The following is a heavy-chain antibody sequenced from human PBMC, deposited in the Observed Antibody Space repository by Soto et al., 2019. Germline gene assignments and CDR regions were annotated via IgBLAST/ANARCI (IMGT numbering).Heavy chain of an antibody. CDR2: INTNTGNP. CDR1: GYTFTSYA. V-gene: IGHV7-4-1*01. D-gene: IGHD6-13*01. CDR3: ARDIQGATIVSMDKSSSWRVYYYGMDV. Sequence: QVQLVQSGSELKKPGASVKVSCKASGYTFTSYAMNWVRQAPGQGLEWMGWINTNTGNPTYAQGFTGRFVFSLDTSVSTAYLQSCSLKADDTAVYYCARDIQGATIVSMDKSSSWRVYYYGMDVWGQGTTVTVSS. J-gene: IGHJ6*02.